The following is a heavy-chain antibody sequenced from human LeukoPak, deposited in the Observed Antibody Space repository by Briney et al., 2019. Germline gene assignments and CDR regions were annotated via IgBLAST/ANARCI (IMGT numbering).Heavy chain of an antibody. V-gene: IGHV3-53*01. Sequence: GGSLRLSCAAPGFTVSSNYMSWVRQAPGKGLEWVSVIYSGGSTYYADSVKGRFTISRDNSKNTLYLQMNSLRAEDTAVYYCAKAVYLYSFDYWGQGTLVTVSS. CDR1: GFTVSSNY. D-gene: IGHD1-14*01. CDR3: AKAVYLYSFDY. CDR2: IYSGGST. J-gene: IGHJ4*02.